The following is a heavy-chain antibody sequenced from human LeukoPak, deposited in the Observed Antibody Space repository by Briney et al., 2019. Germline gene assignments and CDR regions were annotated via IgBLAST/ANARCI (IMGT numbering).Heavy chain of an antibody. CDR1: GYSFPTYW. CDR3: ARQDGNSKYYFDY. CDR2: IYPGDSDT. J-gene: IGHJ4*02. D-gene: IGHD1-1*01. Sequence: GESLKISCQGSGYSFPTYWIGWVRQMPGKGLEWMGIIYPGDSDTRYRPSFQGQVTISVDKSISTAYLQWSSLKASDTAMYYCARQDGNSKYYFDYWGQGTLVTVSS. V-gene: IGHV5-51*01.